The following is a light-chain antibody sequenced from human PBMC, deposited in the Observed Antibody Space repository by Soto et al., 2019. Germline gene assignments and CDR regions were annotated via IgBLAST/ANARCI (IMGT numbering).Light chain of an antibody. Sequence: QSALTQPASVSGSPGQSITISCTGTSSDVGGYNYVSWYQQHPGKAPKLVIYDVSNRPSGVSYRFSGSKSGNTASLTISGLQAEDEAGYYCSSYTSSITLIFGGGTKLTVL. CDR3: SSYTSSITLI. J-gene: IGLJ2*01. CDR2: DVS. CDR1: SSDVGGYNY. V-gene: IGLV2-14*01.